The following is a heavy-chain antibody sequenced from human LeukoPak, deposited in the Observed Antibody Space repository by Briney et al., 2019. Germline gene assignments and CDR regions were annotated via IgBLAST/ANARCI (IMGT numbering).Heavy chain of an antibody. Sequence: SETLSLTCTVSSASISSYYWGWIRQPPGKGLEWIGYIQNTGGTNYNPSLKSRVSISKDTSKNQFSLKVSSVTAADTAVYYCARSHSGWQGHNNWFDPWGQGTLVTVSS. J-gene: IGHJ5*02. V-gene: IGHV4-59*01. CDR3: ARSHSGWQGHNNWFDP. CDR2: IQNTGGT. CDR1: SASISSYY. D-gene: IGHD6-19*01.